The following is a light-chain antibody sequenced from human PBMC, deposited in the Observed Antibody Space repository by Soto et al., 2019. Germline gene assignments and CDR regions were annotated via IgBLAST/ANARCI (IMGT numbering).Light chain of an antibody. CDR3: QQYDYLPPIFT. V-gene: IGKV1-33*01. CDR1: QDISNY. J-gene: IGKJ3*01. CDR2: DAS. Sequence: DIPMTQSPSSLSAFVGDRVTITCQASQDISNYLNWYQQKPGKAPKLLIYDASNLETGVPSRFSGSGSGTDFTFTISSLQPEDIGTYYCQQYDYLPPIFTFGPGTKVDIK.